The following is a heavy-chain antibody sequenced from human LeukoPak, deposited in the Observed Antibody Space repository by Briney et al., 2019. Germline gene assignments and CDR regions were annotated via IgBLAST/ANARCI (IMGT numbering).Heavy chain of an antibody. CDR2: MNPNSGNT. CDR1: GYTFTSYD. V-gene: IGHV1-8*01. Sequence: GASVKVSCKASGYTFTSYDINWVRQATGQGLEWMGWMNPNSGNTGYAQKFQGRVTMTRNTSISTAYMELSSLRSEDTAVYYCARRVRTYYYYGMDAWGQGTTVTVSS. D-gene: IGHD3-10*02. J-gene: IGHJ6*02. CDR3: ARRVRTYYYYGMDA.